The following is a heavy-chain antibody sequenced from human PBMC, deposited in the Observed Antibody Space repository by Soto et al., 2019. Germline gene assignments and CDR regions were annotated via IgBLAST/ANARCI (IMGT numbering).Heavy chain of an antibody. CDR1: GGSFSGYY. D-gene: IGHD3-10*01. J-gene: IGHJ5*02. Sequence: NPSETLSLTCAVYGGSFSGYYWSWIRQPPGKGLEWIGEINHSGSTNYNPSLKSRVTISVDTSKNQFSLKLSSVTAADTAVYYCARGLRSNYYGFNWFDPWGQGTLVTVSS. CDR3: ARGLRSNYYGFNWFDP. V-gene: IGHV4-34*01. CDR2: INHSGST.